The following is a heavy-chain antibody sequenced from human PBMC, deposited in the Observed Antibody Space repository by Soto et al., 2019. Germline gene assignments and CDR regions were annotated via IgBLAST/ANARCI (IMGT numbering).Heavy chain of an antibody. CDR2: VSPDGIGT. D-gene: IGHD3-3*01. V-gene: IGHV3-74*01. J-gene: IGHJ6*02. CDR3: ARSQSHYDFWSGDLNYYYYYGMDV. Sequence: GGSLRLSCAASGYIFHNYWMHWVRQVPGKEPAWIAHVSPDGIGTEYADSVKGRFTISRDNAKNTLYLQMNSLRAEDTAAYYCARSQSHYDFWSGDLNYYYYYGMDVWGQGTTVTVSS. CDR1: GYIFHNYW.